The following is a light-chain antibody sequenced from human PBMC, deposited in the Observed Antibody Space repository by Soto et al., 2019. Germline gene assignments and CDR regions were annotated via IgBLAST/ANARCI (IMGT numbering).Light chain of an antibody. J-gene: IGKJ1*01. CDR3: QVYGNSTPWT. CDR2: DAS. CDR1: QTVSNNY. Sequence: EIVLTQSPGTLSLSPGERATLSCRASQTVSNNYLAWYQQKPGQAPRIFIYDASTRATGSPDRFSGGGSATEFTLTISRLEPEELSLYYCQVYGNSTPWTLGQGTKVKI. V-gene: IGKV3-20*01.